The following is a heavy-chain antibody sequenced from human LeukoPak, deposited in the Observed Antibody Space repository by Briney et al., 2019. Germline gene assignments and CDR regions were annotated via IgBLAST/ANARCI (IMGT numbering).Heavy chain of an antibody. CDR1: GGTFSSYA. J-gene: IGHJ6*03. D-gene: IGHD2-15*01. CDR2: IIPIFGTA. V-gene: IGHV1-69*06. Sequence: SVKVSCKASGGTFSSYAISWVRQAPGQGLKWMGGIIPIFGTANYAQKFQGRVTITADKSTSTAYMELSSLRSEDTAVYYCARGRGGKYCSGGSCYSYDYYYYYMDVWGKGTTVTISS. CDR3: ARGRGGKYCSGGSCYSYDYYYYYMDV.